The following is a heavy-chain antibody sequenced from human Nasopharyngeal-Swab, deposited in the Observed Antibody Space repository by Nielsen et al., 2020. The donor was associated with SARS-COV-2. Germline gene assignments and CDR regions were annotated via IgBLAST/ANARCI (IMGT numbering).Heavy chain of an antibody. V-gene: IGHV3-30-3*01. J-gene: IGHJ5*02. CDR3: ARGALLDYSNYWFHP. CDR1: GFTFSRYD. Sequence: GESLKISCAASGFTFSRYDMHWVRQAPGKGLEWVSVISSEGSNKYSADSVKGRFTIPRDNSKNTLYLQMNSLRAEDTAVYYCARGALLDYSNYWFHPWGQGTLVTVSA. D-gene: IGHD4-11*01. CDR2: ISSEGSNK.